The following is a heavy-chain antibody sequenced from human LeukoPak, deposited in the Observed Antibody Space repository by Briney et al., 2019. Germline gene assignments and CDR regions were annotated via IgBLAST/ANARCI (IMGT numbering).Heavy chain of an antibody. J-gene: IGHJ4*02. CDR2: IHPRRGNT. D-gene: IGHD3-10*01. CDR1: GYSFTAFY. V-gene: IGHV1-2*02. Sequence: ASVKLSCKTSGYSFTAFYIPWVRQSPGHGLEWMGWIHPRRGNTNYAQKFQGRLTMTRDTSISTAYLDLISLRPDDTAVYYCARDGDYGTGSYYRGCIDSWGQGTPVTVS. CDR3: ARDGDYGTGSYYRGCIDS.